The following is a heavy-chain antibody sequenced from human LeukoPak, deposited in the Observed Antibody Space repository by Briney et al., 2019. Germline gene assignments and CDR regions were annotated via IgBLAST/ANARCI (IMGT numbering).Heavy chain of an antibody. V-gene: IGHV4-59*08. J-gene: IGHJ4*02. CDR2: IYYSGST. CDR1: GGSISSYY. CDR3: ARLEIRYYFDY. D-gene: IGHD5-24*01. Sequence: SETLSLTCTVSGGSISSYYWSWIRQPPGKGLEWIGYIYYSGSTNYNPSLKSRVTISVDTSKNQFSLKLSSVTAADTAVYYCARLEIRYYFDYWGQGTLVTVSS.